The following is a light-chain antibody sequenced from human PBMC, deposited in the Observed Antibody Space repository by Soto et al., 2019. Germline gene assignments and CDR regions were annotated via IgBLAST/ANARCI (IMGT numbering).Light chain of an antibody. CDR2: KAS. J-gene: IGKJ1*01. CDR3: QQYHAYSGT. V-gene: IGKV1-5*03. Sequence: DIHMTQSPSTLSGSVGDRVTITCRASQTIKTWLAWYQQKPGKAPKLLIYKASTLKRGVPSRFSGSGSGTDFTLTINSLQPEDFATYYCQQYHAYSGTFGQGTKVDIK. CDR1: QTIKTW.